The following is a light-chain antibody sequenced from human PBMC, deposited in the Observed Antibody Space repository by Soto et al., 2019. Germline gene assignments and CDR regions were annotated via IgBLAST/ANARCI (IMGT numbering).Light chain of an antibody. CDR3: SSYSGSDNFVV. CDR1: TNDVGAYNY. V-gene: IGLV2-8*01. J-gene: IGLJ2*01. CDR2: EVI. Sequence: QSVLTQPASVSGSPGQSVTISCTGTTNDVGAYNYVSWYQHHPGKAPKLIIYEVIKRPSGVPDRFSGSKSGNTASLTVSGLHAEDEADYYCSSYSGSDNFVVFGGGTKLTVL.